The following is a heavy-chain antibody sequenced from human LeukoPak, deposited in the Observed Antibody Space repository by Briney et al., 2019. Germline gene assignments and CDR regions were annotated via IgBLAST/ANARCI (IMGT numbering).Heavy chain of an antibody. V-gene: IGHV3-33*01. CDR3: ARDVGIRLWFGLDV. CDR1: GFTFSSYG. J-gene: IGHJ6*02. D-gene: IGHD5-18*01. CDR2: IWYDGSNE. Sequence: GRSLRLSCAASGFTFSSYGMDWVRQAPGKGLEWVAVIWYDGSNEYYADSVKGRFTISRDNSQNTLYLQMNSLRAEDTAVYYCARDVGIRLWFGLDVWGQGTTVTVSS.